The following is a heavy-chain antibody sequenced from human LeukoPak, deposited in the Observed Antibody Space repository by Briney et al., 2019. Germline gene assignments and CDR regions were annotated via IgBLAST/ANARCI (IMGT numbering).Heavy chain of an antibody. V-gene: IGHV3-30*18. CDR2: ISYDGSNK. D-gene: IGHD6-19*01. CDR3: AKVYRIAVAGTHDGMDV. Sequence: GGSLRLSCAASGFTFSSYGMHWVRQAPGKGLEWVAVISYDGSNKYYADSVKGRFTISRDNSKNTLYLQMNSLRAEDTAVYYCAKVYRIAVAGTHDGMDVWGQGTTVTVSS. J-gene: IGHJ6*02. CDR1: GFTFSSYG.